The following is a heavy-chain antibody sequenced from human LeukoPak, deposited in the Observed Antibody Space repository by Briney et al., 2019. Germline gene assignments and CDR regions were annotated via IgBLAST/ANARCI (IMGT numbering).Heavy chain of an antibody. Sequence: ASVKVSCKASGYTFTSYAMNWVRQAPGQGLEWMGWINPNTGNPTYAQGFTGRFVFSLDTSVSTTYLQISSLKAEDTAVYYCARAYQRLGGLSFPDQWGQGTLVSVSS. D-gene: IGHD3-16*02. J-gene: IGHJ5*02. CDR2: INPNTGNP. V-gene: IGHV7-4-1*02. CDR3: ARAYQRLGGLSFPDQ. CDR1: GYTFTSYA.